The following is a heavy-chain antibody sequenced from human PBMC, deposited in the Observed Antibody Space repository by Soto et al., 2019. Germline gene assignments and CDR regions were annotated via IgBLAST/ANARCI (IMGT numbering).Heavy chain of an antibody. CDR2: INSDGSST. J-gene: IGHJ4*01. CDR3: ARDSSGYYDSSGYYYGLDY. D-gene: IGHD3-22*01. CDR1: GFTFSSYW. V-gene: IGHV3-74*01. Sequence: GGSLRLSCAASGFTFSSYWMHWVRQAPGKGLVWVSRINSDGSSTSYADSVKGRFTISRDNAKNTLYLQMNSLRAEDTAVYYCARDSSGYYDSSGYYYGLDYWGHGTLVTVSS.